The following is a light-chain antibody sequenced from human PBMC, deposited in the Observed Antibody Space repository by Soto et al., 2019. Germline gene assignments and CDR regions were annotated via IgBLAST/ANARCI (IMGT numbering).Light chain of an antibody. Sequence: DVQMTQSPSSLSASVGDRVTITCQASQDISNYLNWYQQKPGKAPKLLIYDASTLETGVPSRFSGSGSETDYTFTISSLQPEDIATYYCQQYDNLPLTFGGGTKVEIK. CDR3: QQYDNLPLT. CDR1: QDISNY. CDR2: DAS. V-gene: IGKV1-33*01. J-gene: IGKJ4*01.